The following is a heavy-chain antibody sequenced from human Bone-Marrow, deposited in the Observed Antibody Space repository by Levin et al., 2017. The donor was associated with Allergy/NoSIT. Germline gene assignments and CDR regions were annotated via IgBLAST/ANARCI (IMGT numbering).Heavy chain of an antibody. Sequence: PSQTLSLTCSVSGDSIRGSYWSWMRQPAGKGLEWIGRVYSSGSTDYSPSLTSRLILSIDTSKNQFSLKLSSVTAADTAVYYCAREANCPGGACYENWFDPWGQGTLVTVSS. J-gene: IGHJ5*02. CDR3: AREANCPGGACYENWFDP. V-gene: IGHV4-4*07. CDR1: GDSIRGSY. CDR2: VYSSGST. D-gene: IGHD2-8*02.